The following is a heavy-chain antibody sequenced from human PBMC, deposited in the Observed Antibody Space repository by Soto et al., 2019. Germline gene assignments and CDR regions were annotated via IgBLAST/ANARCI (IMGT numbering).Heavy chain of an antibody. J-gene: IGHJ6*02. CDR2: IYTSGST. Sequence: ETLSVTCTVSGGSISSYYWSWIRQPAGKGLEWIGRIYTSGSTNYNPSLKSRVTMSVDTSKNQFSLKLSSVTAADTAVYYCARDQVGDAYYYYGMDVWGQGTTVTVSS. V-gene: IGHV4-4*07. D-gene: IGHD3-16*01. CDR1: GGSISSYY. CDR3: ARDQVGDAYYYYGMDV.